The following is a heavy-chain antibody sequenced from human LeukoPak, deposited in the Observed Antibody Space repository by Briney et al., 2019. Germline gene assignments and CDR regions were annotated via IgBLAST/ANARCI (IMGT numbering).Heavy chain of an antibody. Sequence: SETLSLTCTVSGGSISGYYWSWIRQPPGKGLEWIGYISYSGSTNYNPSLNSRVTISVDTSKNQLSLKLSSVTAADTAVYYCARDGRAGSLFASWGQGTLVTVSS. CDR2: ISYSGST. V-gene: IGHV4-59*01. CDR1: GGSISGYY. D-gene: IGHD6-19*01. J-gene: IGHJ4*02. CDR3: ARDGRAGSLFAS.